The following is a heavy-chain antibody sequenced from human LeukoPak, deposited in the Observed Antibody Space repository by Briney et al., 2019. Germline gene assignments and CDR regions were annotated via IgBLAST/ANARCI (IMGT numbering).Heavy chain of an antibody. V-gene: IGHV1-18*01. Sequence: ASVKVSCKASGYTFTSYGISWVRQAPGQGLEWMGWISAYNGNTNYAQKLQGRVTMTTDTPTSTAYMELRSLRSDDTAVYYCARADREYYDFWSGYSRFYYYYYYMDVWGKGTTVTVSS. CDR2: ISAYNGNT. D-gene: IGHD3-3*01. J-gene: IGHJ6*03. CDR3: ARADREYYDFWSGYSRFYYYYYYMDV. CDR1: GYTFTSYG.